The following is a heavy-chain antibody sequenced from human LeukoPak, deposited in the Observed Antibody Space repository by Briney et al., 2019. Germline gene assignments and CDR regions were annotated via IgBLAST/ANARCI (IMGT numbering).Heavy chain of an antibody. J-gene: IGHJ3*01. CDR3: ATNRYTAFDF. D-gene: IGHD2-2*02. CDR1: GFTFSSYW. CDR2: IKQDGGET. Sequence: GVSLRLSCAASGFTFSSYWMSWVRQAPGKGLEWVANIKQDGGETYYVDSLKGRFTISRDNAKNSLYLQMNSLRAEDSAVYYCATNRYTAFDFRGQGTMVTVSS. V-gene: IGHV3-7*02.